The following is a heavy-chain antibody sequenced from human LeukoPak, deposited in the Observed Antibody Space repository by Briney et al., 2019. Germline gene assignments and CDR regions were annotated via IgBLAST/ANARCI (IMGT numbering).Heavy chain of an antibody. Sequence: PGGSLRLSCAASGFTFSSYSMNWVRQAPGKGLEWVAFIRYDGSNKYYADSVKGRFTISRDNSKNTLYLQMNSLRAEDTAVYYCAKDSVLRYFDWLSHPPSALDYWGQGTLVTVSS. V-gene: IGHV3-30*02. CDR1: GFTFSSYS. CDR3: AKDSVLRYFDWLSHPPSALDY. CDR2: IRYDGSNK. J-gene: IGHJ4*02. D-gene: IGHD3-9*01.